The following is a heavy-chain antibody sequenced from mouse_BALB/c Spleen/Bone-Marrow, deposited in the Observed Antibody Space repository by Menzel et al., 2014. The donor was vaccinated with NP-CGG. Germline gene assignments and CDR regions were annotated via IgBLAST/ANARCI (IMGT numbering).Heavy chain of an antibody. D-gene: IGHD1-1*01. V-gene: IGHV14-3*02. J-gene: IGHJ3*01. CDR3: ASYYYGRSSFTY. CDR2: IDPANGNT. CDR1: GFNIKDTY. Sequence: VQLKESGAELVKPGASVKLSCTASGFNIKDTYMHWVRQRPERGLEWIGRIDPANGNTKYDPKFQGKATITADTSSNTAYLQLSSLTSEDTAVYYCASYYYGRSSFTYWGQGTLVTVSA.